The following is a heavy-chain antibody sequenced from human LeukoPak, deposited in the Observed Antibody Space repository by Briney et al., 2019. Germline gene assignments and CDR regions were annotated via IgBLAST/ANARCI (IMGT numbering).Heavy chain of an antibody. Sequence: LSLTCTVSGGSISSSSYYWGLIRQPSGKGLEWVSYISSSGSTIYYADSVKGRFTISRDNAKNSLYLQMNSLRAEDTAVYYRARDGDFDIWGQGTMVTVSS. CDR1: GGSISSSSYY. D-gene: IGHD3-10*01. J-gene: IGHJ3*02. CDR2: ISSSGSTI. CDR3: ARDGDFDI. V-gene: IGHV3-11*04.